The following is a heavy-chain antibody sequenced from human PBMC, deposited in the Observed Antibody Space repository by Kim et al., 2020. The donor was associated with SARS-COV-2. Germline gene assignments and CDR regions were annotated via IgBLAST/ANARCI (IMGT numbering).Heavy chain of an antibody. CDR3: ARADYGDYAYGMDV. J-gene: IGHJ6*02. CDR2: INTNTGNP. Sequence: ASVKVSCKASGYTFTSYAMNWVRQAPGQGLEWMGWINTNTGNPTYAQGFTGRFVFSLDTSVSTAYLQISSLKAEDTAVYYCARADYGDYAYGMDVWGQGTTVTVSS. CDR1: GYTFTSYA. V-gene: IGHV7-4-1*02. D-gene: IGHD4-17*01.